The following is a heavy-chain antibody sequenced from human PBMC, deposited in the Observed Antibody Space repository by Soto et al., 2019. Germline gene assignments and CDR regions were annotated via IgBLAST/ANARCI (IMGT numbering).Heavy chain of an antibody. V-gene: IGHV3-74*01. Sequence: VGSLRLSCAASGFTFSSYWMHWVRQAPGKGLVWVSRMNEDGGTTDYADSVKGRFTISRDNAKNTLYLQMNSLRVEDTAVYYCASDLSGRADVWGHGTTVTVSS. J-gene: IGHJ6*02. CDR2: MNEDGGTT. CDR3: ASDLSGRADV. D-gene: IGHD3-10*01. CDR1: GFTFSSYW.